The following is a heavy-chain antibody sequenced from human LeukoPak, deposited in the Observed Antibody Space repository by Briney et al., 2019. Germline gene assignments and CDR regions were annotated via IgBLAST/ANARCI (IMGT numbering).Heavy chain of an antibody. J-gene: IGHJ4*02. D-gene: IGHD3-22*01. CDR3: ARDPLPYYYDSSGYYYDY. CDR2: IKQDGSEK. V-gene: IGHV3-7*01. Sequence: GGSLRLSCAASGFTFCIYWMSWVRQAPGKGLEWVANIKQDGSEKYYVDSVKGRFTISRDNAKNSLYLQMNSLRAEDTAVYYCARDPLPYYYDSSGYYYDYWGQGTLVTVSS. CDR1: GFTFCIYW.